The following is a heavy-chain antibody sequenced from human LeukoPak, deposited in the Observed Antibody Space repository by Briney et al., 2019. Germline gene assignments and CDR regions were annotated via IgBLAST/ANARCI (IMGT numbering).Heavy chain of an antibody. V-gene: IGHV3-48*03. J-gene: IGHJ4*02. CDR2: ISSSGSTI. D-gene: IGHD3-22*01. CDR1: GFTFSSYE. CDR3: AREGASGYYSHFDY. Sequence: GGSLKLSCAASGFTFSSYEMNWVRQAPGKGLEWVSYISSSGSTIYYADSVKGRFTISRDNAKNSLYLQMNSLRAEDTAVYYCAREGASGYYSHFDYWGQGTLVTVSS.